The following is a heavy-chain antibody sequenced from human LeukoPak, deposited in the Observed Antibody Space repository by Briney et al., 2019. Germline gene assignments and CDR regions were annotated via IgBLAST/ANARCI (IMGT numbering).Heavy chain of an antibody. V-gene: IGHV1-8*03. CDR1: GYTFTSYD. D-gene: IGHD1-26*01. Sequence: ASVKVSCKASGYTFTSYDINWVRQATGQGLEWMGWMNPNSGNTGYAQKFQGRVTITRNTSISTAYMELSSLKSEDTAVYYCATGLVVGASDAFDIWGQGTMVTVSS. J-gene: IGHJ3*02. CDR2: MNPNSGNT. CDR3: ATGLVVGASDAFDI.